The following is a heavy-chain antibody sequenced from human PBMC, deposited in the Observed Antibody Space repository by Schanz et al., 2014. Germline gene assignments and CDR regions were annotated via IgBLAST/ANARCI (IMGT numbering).Heavy chain of an antibody. CDR2: ISHDGYST. Sequence: VHLVESGGGLVQPGGSLRLSCSASGFTFSIYAMHWVRQAPGKGLEYVSAISHDGYSTYYADSVKGRFTISRDNAKNSLYLEMNSLRAEDTALYYCARDRRNADLDYWGQGTLVTVSS. J-gene: IGHJ4*02. CDR3: ARDRRNADLDY. CDR1: GFTFSIYA. V-gene: IGHV3-64*04. D-gene: IGHD1-1*01.